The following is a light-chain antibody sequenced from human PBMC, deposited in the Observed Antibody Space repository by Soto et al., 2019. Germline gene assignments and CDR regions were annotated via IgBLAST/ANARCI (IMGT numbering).Light chain of an antibody. J-gene: IGLJ2*01. V-gene: IGLV1-44*01. CDR2: KNN. CDR1: RSNIGSDA. Sequence: QSVVTQPPSASGTPGQRVTISCSGSRSNIGSDAVTWHQQVPGRAPRVLIYKNNERPSGVPERFSGSRSGTIASLAISGLQQAEEADYYCAVWDDSLNGVVFGGGTKLTVL. CDR3: AVWDDSLNGVV.